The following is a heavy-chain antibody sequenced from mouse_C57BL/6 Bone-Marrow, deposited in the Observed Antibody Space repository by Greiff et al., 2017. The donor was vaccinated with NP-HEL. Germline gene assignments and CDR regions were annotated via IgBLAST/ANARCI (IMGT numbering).Heavy chain of an antibody. CDR1: GYTFTSYW. CDR3: ARNSAWFAY. CDR2: IHPNSGST. V-gene: IGHV1-64*01. J-gene: IGHJ3*01. Sequence: QVQLQQPGAELVKPGASVKLSCKASGYTFTSYWMHWVKQRPGQGLEWIGMIHPNSGSTNYNEKFKRKATLTLDKSSTTAYIQLSSLTSEDSAVYYCARNSAWFAYWGQGTLVTVSA.